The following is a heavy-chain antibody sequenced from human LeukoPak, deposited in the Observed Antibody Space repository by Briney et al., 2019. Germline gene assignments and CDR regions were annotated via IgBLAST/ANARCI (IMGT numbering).Heavy chain of an antibody. CDR1: GYTFTGYH. CDR2: INPNSGGT. J-gene: IGHJ4*02. Sequence: ASVKVSCKASGYTFTGYHMHWVRQAPGQGLEWMGWINPNSGGTNYAQKFQGRVTMTRDTSISTAYMELSRLRSDDTAVYYCARGITMIVVAPGGYWGQGTLVTVSS. D-gene: IGHD3-22*01. V-gene: IGHV1-2*02. CDR3: ARGITMIVVAPGGY.